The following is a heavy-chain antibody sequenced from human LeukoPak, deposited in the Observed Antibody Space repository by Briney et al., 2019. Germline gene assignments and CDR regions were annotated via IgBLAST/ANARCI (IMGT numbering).Heavy chain of an antibody. Sequence: GGSLRLSCAASGFTFSSYSMNWVRQAPGKGLGWVAFIRYDGSNKYYADSVKGRFTISRDSSKNTLYLQMNSLRAEDTAVYYCAKDRGRGYSYGIDYWGQGTLVTVSS. J-gene: IGHJ4*02. D-gene: IGHD5-18*01. CDR3: AKDRGRGYSYGIDY. CDR2: IRYDGSNK. CDR1: GFTFSSYS. V-gene: IGHV3-30*02.